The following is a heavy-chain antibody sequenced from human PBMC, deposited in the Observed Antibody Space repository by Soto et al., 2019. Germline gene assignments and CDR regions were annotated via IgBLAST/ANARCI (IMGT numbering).Heavy chain of an antibody. Sequence: EVQLVESGGGLVKPGGSLRLSCAASGFTFSSYSMNWVRQAPGKGLEWVSSISSSSSYIYYADSVKGRFTISRDNAKNSLYLQMNSLRAEDTAVYYCARDPLTHYCSGGSCYSNYAFDIWGQGTMVTVSS. D-gene: IGHD2-15*01. J-gene: IGHJ3*02. V-gene: IGHV3-21*01. CDR1: GFTFSSYS. CDR2: ISSSSSYI. CDR3: ARDPLTHYCSGGSCYSNYAFDI.